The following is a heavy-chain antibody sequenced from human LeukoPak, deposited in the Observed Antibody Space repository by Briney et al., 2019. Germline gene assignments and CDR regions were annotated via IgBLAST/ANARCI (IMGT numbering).Heavy chain of an antibody. CDR2: INKDGSAT. CDR3: ATWAFYHSLDV. D-gene: IGHD1-26*01. CDR1: GFTFDAYA. V-gene: IGHV3-43*02. Sequence: GGSLRLSCEASGFTFDAYAMHWVRQAPGKGLEWVSLINKDGSATYYADSVKGRFTTSRDNSKNSLYPQMNSLRSEDTALYYCATWAFYHSLDVWGQGTTVTVSS. J-gene: IGHJ6*02.